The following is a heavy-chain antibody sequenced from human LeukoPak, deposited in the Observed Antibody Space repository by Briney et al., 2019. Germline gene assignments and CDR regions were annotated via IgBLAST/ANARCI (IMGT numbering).Heavy chain of an antibody. J-gene: IGHJ5*02. CDR3: ARVAPYYGGNSEYWFDP. D-gene: IGHD4-23*01. CDR2: INPNSGGT. Sequence: GASVKVSCKASGYTFTGYYMHWVRQAPGQGLEWMGWINPNSGGTNYAQKFQGRVTTTRDTSISTAYMELSRLRSDDTAVYYCARVAPYYGGNSEYWFDPWGQGTLVTVSS. CDR1: GYTFTGYY. V-gene: IGHV1-2*02.